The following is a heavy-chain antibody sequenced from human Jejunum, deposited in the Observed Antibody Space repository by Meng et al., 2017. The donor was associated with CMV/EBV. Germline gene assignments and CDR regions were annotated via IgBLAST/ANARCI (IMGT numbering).Heavy chain of an antibody. J-gene: IGHJ4*02. Sequence: RLQESGPGLVKPSETLSLTCSVSDYSISSCSYDWVWMRQAPGKGLEWIGSIYSNVNAYHYPSLRGRVTIAVDTSKCQLSLRLGSVTAADTADYFWAASGSVKFAQWGQGTLVTVSS. D-gene: IGHD3-10*01. CDR1: DYSISSCSYD. CDR3: AASGSVKFAQ. CDR2: IYSNVNA. V-gene: IGHV4-39*07.